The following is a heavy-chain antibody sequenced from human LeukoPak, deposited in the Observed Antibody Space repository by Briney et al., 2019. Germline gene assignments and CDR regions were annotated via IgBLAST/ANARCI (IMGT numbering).Heavy chain of an antibody. J-gene: IGHJ6*03. CDR2: IYTSGST. CDR1: GGSISSYY. D-gene: IGHD6-13*01. Sequence: SETLSLTCTVSGGSISSYYWSWIRQPAGKGLEWIGRIYTSGSTNYNPSLKSRVTMSVDTSKNQFSLKLSSVTAADTAVYYCARVTHRARIAAAGIRYYYYMDVWGKGTTVTVSS. CDR3: ARVTHRARIAAAGIRYYYYMDV. V-gene: IGHV4-4*07.